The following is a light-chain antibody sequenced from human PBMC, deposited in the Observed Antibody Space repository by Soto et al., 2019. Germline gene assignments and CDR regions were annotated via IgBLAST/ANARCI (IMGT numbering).Light chain of an antibody. CDR1: SSDVGGNKY. J-gene: IGLJ1*01. CDR3: SAFTGTTYV. CDR2: DVS. V-gene: IGLV2-14*03. Sequence: QSALTQPASVSGFPLQSSSITYTGTSSDVGGNKYVSWYQHYPGKAPKLMICDVSNRPSGVSNRFSGSKSGNTASLTISGLQAEDEADYYCSAFTGTTYVFGTGTKVTVL.